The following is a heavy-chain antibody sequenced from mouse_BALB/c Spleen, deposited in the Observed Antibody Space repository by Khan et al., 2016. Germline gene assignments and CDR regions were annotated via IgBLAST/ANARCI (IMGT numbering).Heavy chain of an antibody. CDR2: FYPGSGSI. V-gene: IGHV1-62-2*01. J-gene: IGHJ3*01. Sequence: QVRLQQSGAELVKPGASVKLSCKASGYTFTEYTIHWVKQKSGQGLEWIGWFYPGSGSIKYNEKFKDKATLTADKSSNTVYMELSRLTSEDSAVYFCARHEVTTAPIAYWGQGTLVTVSA. CDR3: ARHEVTTAPIAY. CDR1: GYTFTEYT. D-gene: IGHD1-2*01.